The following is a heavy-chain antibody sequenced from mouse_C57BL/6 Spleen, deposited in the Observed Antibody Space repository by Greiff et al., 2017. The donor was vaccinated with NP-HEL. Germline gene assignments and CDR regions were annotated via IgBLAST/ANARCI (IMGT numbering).Heavy chain of an antibody. Sequence: QVHVKQSGAELVKPGASVKISCKASGYAFSSYWMNWVKQRPGKGLEWIGQIYPGDGDTNYNGKFKGKATLTADKSSSTAYMQLSSLTSEDSAVYFCARSGSNSYFDYWGQGTTLTVSS. J-gene: IGHJ2*01. CDR3: ARSGSNSYFDY. CDR2: IYPGDGDT. V-gene: IGHV1-80*01. D-gene: IGHD2-5*01. CDR1: GYAFSSYW.